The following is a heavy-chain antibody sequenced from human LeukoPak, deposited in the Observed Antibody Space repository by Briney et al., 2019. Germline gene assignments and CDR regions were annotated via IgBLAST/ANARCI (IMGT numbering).Heavy chain of an antibody. CDR1: GFTFSSYP. V-gene: IGHV3-23*01. D-gene: IGHD2-2*01. CDR3: AKAGCTSTSCYSNC. CDR2: ISGSGGGT. Sequence: GGSLRLSCAASGFTFSSYPMNWVGQAPGKGREWASGISGSGGGTYYADSVKGRFTISRDDSKSTMYLQMNSLRAGDTAVYYCAKAGCTSTSCYSNCWGQGTLVTVSS. J-gene: IGHJ4*02.